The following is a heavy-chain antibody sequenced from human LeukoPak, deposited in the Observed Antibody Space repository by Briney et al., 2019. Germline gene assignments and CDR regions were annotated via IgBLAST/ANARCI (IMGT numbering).Heavy chain of an antibody. CDR2: IYYSGST. V-gene: IGHV4-59*01. Sequence: SETLSLTCSVSGGSISTYYWTWLRQPPGKGLEWIGYIYYSGSTNYNPSLKSRVTISLDTSKNQFSLKLSSVTAADTAVYYCARYMPKYCSGGSCYSQGGYYYYMDVWGKGTTVTISS. CDR1: GGSISTYY. CDR3: ARYMPKYCSGGSCYSQGGYYYYMDV. D-gene: IGHD2-15*01. J-gene: IGHJ6*03.